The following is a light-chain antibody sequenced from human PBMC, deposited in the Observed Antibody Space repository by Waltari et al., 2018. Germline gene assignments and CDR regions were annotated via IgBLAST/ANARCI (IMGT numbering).Light chain of an antibody. CDR3: QQLNSYPLLT. Sequence: IQLTQSPSSLSASVGDRVTITCRASQGMSSYLAWYQQKPVKAPKLLIYSASTLQTGVPSRFSGSGSGTDFTLTINSLQPEEFATYYCQQLNSYPLLTFGGGTKVEFK. CDR1: QGMSSY. CDR2: SAS. J-gene: IGKJ4*01. V-gene: IGKV1-9*01.